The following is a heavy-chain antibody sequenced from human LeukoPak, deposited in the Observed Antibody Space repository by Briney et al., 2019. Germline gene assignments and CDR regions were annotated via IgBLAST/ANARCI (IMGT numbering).Heavy chain of an antibody. CDR1: GYTFTSYG. V-gene: IGHV1-18*01. Sequence: GASVKVSCKASGYTFTSYGISWVRQAPGQGLEWMGWINPYNGNTNYAQKLQGRVTMTTDTSTNTAYMELRSLRSDDTAVYYCARELYGNWFDPWGQGTLVTVSS. D-gene: IGHD2/OR15-2a*01. CDR2: INPYNGNT. J-gene: IGHJ5*02. CDR3: ARELYGNWFDP.